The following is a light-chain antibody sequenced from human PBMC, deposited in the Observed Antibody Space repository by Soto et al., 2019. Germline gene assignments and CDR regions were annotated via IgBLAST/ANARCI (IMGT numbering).Light chain of an antibody. J-gene: IGKJ4*01. V-gene: IGKV3-11*01. Sequence: ESVLTQSPATLSLSPGDRATLSCRASQSITNSLAWYRHQPGQPPRLLIYDASKRATGIPARFIGSGSGTHFTHTISSLEPEDFGLYYCQQRSHCPSVTFGGGTKVEIK. CDR3: QQRSHCPSVT. CDR1: QSITNS. CDR2: DAS.